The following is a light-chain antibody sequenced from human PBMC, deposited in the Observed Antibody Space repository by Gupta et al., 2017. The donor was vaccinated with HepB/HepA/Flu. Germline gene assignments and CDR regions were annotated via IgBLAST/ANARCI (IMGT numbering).Light chain of an antibody. CDR1: SSNIGSNP. V-gene: IGLV1-44*01. CDR3: AACDDSLNGYV. Sequence: QSVLTQPPSASGTPGQRVTISCSGSSSNIGSNPVHWYQQLPGTAPKLLIYSNTQRPSGVPDRFSGSKSGTSASLAISGLQSEDEADYYCAACDDSLNGYVFGTGTKVTVL. J-gene: IGLJ1*01. CDR2: SNT.